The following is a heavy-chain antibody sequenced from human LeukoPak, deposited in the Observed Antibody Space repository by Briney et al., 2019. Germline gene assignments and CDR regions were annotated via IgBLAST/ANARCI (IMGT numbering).Heavy chain of an antibody. CDR3: AKERRPTRNYYFDY. CDR1: GSTFSSYA. V-gene: IGHV3-23*01. D-gene: IGHD6-25*01. J-gene: IGHJ4*02. CDR2: ISGSGGST. Sequence: GGSLRLSCAASGSTFSSYAMNWVRQAPGKGLEWVSAISGSGGSTYYADSVKGRFTISRDNSKNTLYLQMNSLRAEDTAVYYCAKERRPTRNYYFDYWGQGTLVTVSS.